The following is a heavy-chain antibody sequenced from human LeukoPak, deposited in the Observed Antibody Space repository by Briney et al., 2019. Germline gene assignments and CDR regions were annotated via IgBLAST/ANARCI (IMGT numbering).Heavy chain of an antibody. V-gene: IGHV3-9*03. Sequence: GGSLRLSCAASGFTFDDYAMHWVRQAPGKGLGWVSGLSWNSGSIGYADSVKGRFTIPRDNAKNSLYLQMNSLRAEDMALYYCAKSGAPFIVGATSPFDYWGQGTLVTVSS. J-gene: IGHJ4*02. CDR3: AKSGAPFIVGATSPFDY. CDR2: LSWNSGSI. D-gene: IGHD1-26*01. CDR1: GFTFDDYA.